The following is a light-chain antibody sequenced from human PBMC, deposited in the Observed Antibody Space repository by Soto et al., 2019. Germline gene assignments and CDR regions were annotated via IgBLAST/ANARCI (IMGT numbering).Light chain of an antibody. CDR3: KQYNKWPLT. Sequence: EIVLTQSPGTLSLSPGERATLSCRASQSVSSSYLAWYQQKPGQAHRLLIYGIYTRATDVQARFSGSGSGTEFTLTIRGLQSEDFAVYYCKQYNKWPLTFGGGTKVDIK. CDR1: QSVSSSY. V-gene: IGKV3-15*01. J-gene: IGKJ4*01. CDR2: GIY.